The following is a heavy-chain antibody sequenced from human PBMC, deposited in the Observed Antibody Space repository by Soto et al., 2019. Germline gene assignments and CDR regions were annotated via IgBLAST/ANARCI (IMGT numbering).Heavy chain of an antibody. CDR1: GYTLTELS. V-gene: IGHV1-24*01. D-gene: IGHD6-19*01. J-gene: IGHJ4*02. CDR3: APAGIAVAVTLFAY. CDR2: FDPEDGET. Sequence: GASVKVSCKVSGYTLTELSMHWVRQAPGKGLEWMGGFDPEDGETIYAQKFQGRVTMTEDTSTDTAYMELSSLRSEDTAVYYCAPAGIAVAVTLFAYWGQGTLVTVSS.